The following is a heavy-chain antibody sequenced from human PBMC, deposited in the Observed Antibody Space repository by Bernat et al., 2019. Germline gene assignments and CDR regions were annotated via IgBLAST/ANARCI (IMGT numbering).Heavy chain of an antibody. CDR2: INHSGST. D-gene: IGHD6-13*01. V-gene: IGHV4-34*01. J-gene: IGHJ4*02. CDR3: ARSSSWYRPFDY. Sequence: QVQLQQWGAGLLKPSETLSLTCAVYGGSFSGYYWSWIRQPPGKGLEWIGEINHSGSTNYNPSLKSRVTISVDTSKNQFSLKLSSVTDADTAVYYCARSSSWYRPFDYWGQGTLVTVSS. CDR1: GGSFSGYY.